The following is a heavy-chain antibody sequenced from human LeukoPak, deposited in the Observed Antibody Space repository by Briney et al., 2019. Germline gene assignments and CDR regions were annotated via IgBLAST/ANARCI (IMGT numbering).Heavy chain of an antibody. V-gene: IGHV3-21*01. J-gene: IGHJ3*02. CDR3: ARVRSVGGNPHAFNI. Sequence: PGGSLRLSCAASGVTFSGYSMNWVRQAPGKGLEWVSAITATSLHIYYADSVKGRFTISRDNAKNSLYLQMNSLRVEDTALYYCARVRSVGGNPHAFNIWGQGIMVTVSS. CDR2: ITATSLHI. CDR1: GVTFSGYS. D-gene: IGHD4-23*01.